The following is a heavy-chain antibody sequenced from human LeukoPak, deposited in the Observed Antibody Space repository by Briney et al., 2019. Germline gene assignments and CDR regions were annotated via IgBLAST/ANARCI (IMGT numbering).Heavy chain of an antibody. V-gene: IGHV3-48*03. CDR2: ISSSGSTI. J-gene: IGHJ4*02. CDR3: ARVGYSYGLDYFDY. CDR1: GFTFSSYE. D-gene: IGHD5-18*01. Sequence: GGSLRLSCGASGFTFSSYEMTWVRQAPGKGLEWVSYISSSGSTIYYSDSVKGRFTISRDNAKNSLYLQMNRLRAEDTAVYYCARVGYSYGLDYFDYWGQGNLVTVSS.